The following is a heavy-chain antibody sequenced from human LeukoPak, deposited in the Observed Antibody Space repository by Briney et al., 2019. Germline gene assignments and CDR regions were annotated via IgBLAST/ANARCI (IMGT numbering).Heavy chain of an antibody. CDR3: ARVYDFWKKFDY. Sequence: SETLSLTCTVSGGSISSSGYYWGWIRQPPGKGLEWIGSIYYSGSTYYNPSLKSRVTISVDTSKNQFSLKLSSVTAADTAVYYCARVYDFWKKFDYWGQGTLVTVSS. D-gene: IGHD3-3*01. CDR1: GGSISSSGYY. V-gene: IGHV4-39*07. CDR2: IYYSGST. J-gene: IGHJ4*02.